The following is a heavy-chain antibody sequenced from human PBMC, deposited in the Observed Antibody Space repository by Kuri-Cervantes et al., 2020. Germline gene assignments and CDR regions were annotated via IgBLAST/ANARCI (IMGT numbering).Heavy chain of an antibody. J-gene: IGHJ3*02. CDR2: IFWDDDK. CDR1: GFSLSTSGVG. CDR3: ARMYQCLLRSAFDI. Sequence: GPTLVKPTQTLTLTCTFTGFSLSTSGVGVGWIRQSPGKALALLALIFWDDDKRYSPSLKGRLTISKDTSKSQVVLTMTNMDPVDTATYYCARMYQCLLRSAFDIWGQGTMVTVSS. D-gene: IGHD3-22*01. V-gene: IGHV2-5*02.